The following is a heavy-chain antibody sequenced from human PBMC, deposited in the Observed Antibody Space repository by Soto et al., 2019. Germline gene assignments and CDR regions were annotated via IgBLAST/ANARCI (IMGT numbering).Heavy chain of an antibody. CDR3: AIDRSSSYSYAMDL. Sequence: QVHLVESGGGVVQPGGSLTLSCSVSDFAFRLHGIHWVRHTPGKGLEWVAMIWHDGTSKYFPDSVRGRFTISRDSSKNTVYLQINKLRGEDSALYICAIDRSSSYSYAMDLWGQGTTFTVSS. CDR2: IWHDGTSK. D-gene: IGHD3-10*01. J-gene: IGHJ6*02. V-gene: IGHV3-33*01. CDR1: DFAFRLHG.